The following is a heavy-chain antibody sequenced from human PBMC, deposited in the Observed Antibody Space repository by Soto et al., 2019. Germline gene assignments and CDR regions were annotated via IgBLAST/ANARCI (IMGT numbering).Heavy chain of an antibody. V-gene: IGHV1-18*04. Sequence: GSVKVSCKASGYTFTSYGISWVRQAPGQGLEWMGWISAYNGNTNYAQKLQGRVTMTTDTSTSTAYMELRSLRSDDTAVYYCARVARERPLNWFDPWGQGTLVTVSS. CDR2: ISAYNGNT. CDR1: GYTFTSYG. J-gene: IGHJ5*02. CDR3: ARVARERPLNWFDP. D-gene: IGHD1-26*01.